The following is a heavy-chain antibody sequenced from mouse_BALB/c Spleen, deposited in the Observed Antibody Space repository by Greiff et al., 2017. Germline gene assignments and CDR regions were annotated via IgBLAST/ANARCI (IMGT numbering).Heavy chain of an antibody. CDR1: GYTFTNYW. J-gene: IGHJ4*01. Sequence: QVQLQQSGAELVRPGTSVKISCKASGYTFTNYWLGWVKQRPGHGLEWIGDIYPGGGYTNYNEKFKGKATLTADTSSSTAYMQLSSLTSEDSAVYFCALGHDYDRDYAMDYWGQGTSVTVSS. V-gene: IGHV1-63*02. D-gene: IGHD2-4*01. CDR3: ALGHDYDRDYAMDY. CDR2: IYPGGGYT.